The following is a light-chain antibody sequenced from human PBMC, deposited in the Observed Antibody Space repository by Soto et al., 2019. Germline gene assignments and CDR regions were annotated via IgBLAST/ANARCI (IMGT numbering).Light chain of an antibody. CDR2: EVT. CDR3: CSYAGRGTLV. CDR1: SSDVGNYNF. J-gene: IGLJ2*01. V-gene: IGLV2-23*02. Sequence: QSVLTQPASVSGSPGQSITISCTAVSSDVGNYNFVSWYQQPPGKAPKLLIYEVTKRPSGVSDRFSGSKSGNTASLTISGLQAEDEADCHCCSYAGRGTLVFGGGTKLTVL.